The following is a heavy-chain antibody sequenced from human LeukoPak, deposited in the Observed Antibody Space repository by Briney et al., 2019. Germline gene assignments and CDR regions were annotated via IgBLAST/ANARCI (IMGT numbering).Heavy chain of an antibody. CDR3: AKVGARGCSSSTCFIY. J-gene: IGHJ4*02. CDR1: GFTFRSYA. D-gene: IGHD2-2*01. CDR2: ISGSGDTT. V-gene: IGHV3-23*01. Sequence: PGGXLRLSCAASGFTFRSYAMSWVRQAPGKGLEWVSAISGSGDTTYYADSVKGRFTISRDNSKNTLYLQMNSLRPEDTAVYYCAKVGARGCSSSTCFIYWGQGTLVTVSS.